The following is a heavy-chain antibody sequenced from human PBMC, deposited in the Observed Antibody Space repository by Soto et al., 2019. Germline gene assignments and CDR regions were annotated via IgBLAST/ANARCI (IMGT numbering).Heavy chain of an antibody. Sequence: QVQLQESGPGLVKASQTLSLICSVSGESISSGGYYWSWIRHHPGKGLEWIGYIYDSESAYYNPSLKSRVXXXMXXSKNHCAMKLSSVTAADTAVYYCARASSSSSAADYWGQGTLITVSS. V-gene: IGHV4-31*03. CDR1: GESISSGGYY. J-gene: IGHJ4*02. D-gene: IGHD6-6*01. CDR2: IYDSESA. CDR3: ARASSSSSAADY.